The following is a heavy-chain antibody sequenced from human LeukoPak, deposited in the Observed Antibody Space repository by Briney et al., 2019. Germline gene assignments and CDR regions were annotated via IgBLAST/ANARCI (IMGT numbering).Heavy chain of an antibody. CDR3: ARGESGYYYAVDY. J-gene: IGHJ4*02. V-gene: IGHV4-30-4*01. Sequence: SQTLSLTCTVSGGSISSGDYYWSWIRQPPGKGLEWIGYIYYSGSTYYNPSLKSRVTISVDTSKNQFSLKLSSVTAADTAVYYCARGESGYYYAVDYWGQGTLVTVSS. CDR2: IYYSGST. CDR1: GGSISSGDYY. D-gene: IGHD3-22*01.